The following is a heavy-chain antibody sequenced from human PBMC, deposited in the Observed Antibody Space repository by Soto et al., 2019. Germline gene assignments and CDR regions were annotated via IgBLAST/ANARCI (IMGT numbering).Heavy chain of an antibody. CDR2: INHSGST. CDR3: ARYIVATINVSFYFDY. J-gene: IGHJ4*02. V-gene: IGHV4-34*01. CDR1: GGSFSGYY. Sequence: SETLSLTCAVYGGSFSGYYWSWIRQPPGKGLKWIGEINHSGSTNYNPSLKSRVTISVDTSKNQFSLKLSSVTAADTAVYYCARYIVATINVSFYFDYWGQGTLVTVSS. D-gene: IGHD5-12*01.